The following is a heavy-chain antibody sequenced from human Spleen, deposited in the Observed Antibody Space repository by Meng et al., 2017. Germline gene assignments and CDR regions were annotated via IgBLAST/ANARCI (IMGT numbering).Heavy chain of an antibody. Sequence: GGSLRLSCEGTGFTFTNAWMTWVRQVPGKRLEWVGRIKSKTDGGTTDYAAPVKGRFTISRDNSKNTLFLQMNSLRPEDAAVYYCARGSGWRDPFDYWGQGTLVTVSS. J-gene: IGHJ4*02. V-gene: IGHV3-15*01. CDR2: IKSKTDGGTT. CDR3: ARGSGWRDPFDY. CDR1: GFTFTNAW. D-gene: IGHD6-25*01.